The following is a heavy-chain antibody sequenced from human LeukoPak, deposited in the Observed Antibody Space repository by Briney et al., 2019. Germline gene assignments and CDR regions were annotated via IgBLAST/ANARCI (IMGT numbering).Heavy chain of an antibody. J-gene: IGHJ4*02. CDR3: ARVYGDYVWGYFDY. CDR1: GGSFSGYY. Sequence: KASETLSLTCAVYGGSFSGYYWSWIRQPPGKGLEWIGEINHSGSTNYNPSLKSRVTISADTSVNQFSLKLSSVTAADTAVYYCARVYGDYVWGYFDYWGQGTLVTVSS. D-gene: IGHD4-17*01. CDR2: INHSGST. V-gene: IGHV4-34*01.